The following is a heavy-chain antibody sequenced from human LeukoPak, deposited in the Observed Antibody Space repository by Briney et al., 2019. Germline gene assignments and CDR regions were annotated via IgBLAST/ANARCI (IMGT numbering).Heavy chain of an antibody. J-gene: IGHJ6*02. Sequence: ASVKVSFKASGYTFTDYYMHWVRQAPGQGLEWMGWINPNSGGTNYAQKFQGRVTMTRDTSISTAYMELSRLRSDDTAVYYCAGSRYYEHYYYGMDVWGQGTTVTVSS. CDR1: GYTFTDYY. CDR2: INPNSGGT. V-gene: IGHV1-2*02. CDR3: AGSRYYEHYYYGMDV. D-gene: IGHD3-3*01.